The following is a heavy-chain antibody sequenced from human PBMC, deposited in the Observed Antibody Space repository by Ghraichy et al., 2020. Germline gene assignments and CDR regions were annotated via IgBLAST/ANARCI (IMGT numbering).Heavy chain of an antibody. D-gene: IGHD2-8*01. V-gene: IGHV4-30-4*01. Sequence: SETLSLTCSVSGASISSGGYYWTWIRQPPGKGLEWIGYIYYSGSTSYNPSLKSRITMSVDTSKNQFSLKLTSVTAADTVVYYCARAPGRNGFCPDIWGQGKMVTVSS. CDR3: ARAPGRNGFCPDI. CDR2: IYYSGST. CDR1: GASISSGGYY. J-gene: IGHJ3*02.